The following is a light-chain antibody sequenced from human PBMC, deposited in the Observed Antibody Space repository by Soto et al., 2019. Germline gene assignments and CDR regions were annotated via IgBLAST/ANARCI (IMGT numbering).Light chain of an antibody. J-gene: IGKJ1*01. CDR2: DAS. V-gene: IGKV3-11*01. CDR1: QDISNF. CDR3: QQYNILST. Sequence: EIVLAQSPATLSLSPGERATLSCRASQDISNFLAWYQQRPGQAPRLLIYDASNRATGIPARFSGSGSGTDFTLTIVGLEPEDFAIYYCQQYNILSTFGQGTKVEIK.